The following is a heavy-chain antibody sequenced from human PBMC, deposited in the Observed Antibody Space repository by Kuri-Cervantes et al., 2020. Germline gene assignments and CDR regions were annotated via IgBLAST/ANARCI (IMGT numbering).Heavy chain of an antibody. CDR3: ARGYSYGYVLGSDY. Sequence: GESLKISCAASGFTFNNYGMHWVRQAPGRGLEWVAVIWYDGNDAYYADSVKGRFTVSRDNSKNTLYLQMNSLRAKDTAVYYCARGYSYGYVLGSDYWGQGTLVTVSS. CDR2: IWYDGNDA. CDR1: GFTFNNYG. V-gene: IGHV3-33*01. D-gene: IGHD5-18*01. J-gene: IGHJ4*02.